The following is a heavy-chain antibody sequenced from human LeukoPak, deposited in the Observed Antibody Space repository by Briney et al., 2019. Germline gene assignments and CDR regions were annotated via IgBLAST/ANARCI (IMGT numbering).Heavy chain of an antibody. CDR2: INHSGST. V-gene: IGHV4-34*01. J-gene: IGHJ5*02. Sequence: PSETLSLTCAVYSGSFSGYYWNWIRQPPGKGLEWIGEINHSGSTNYNPSLKSRVTISVDTSKNQFSLKLSPVTAADTAVYYCASGYSARRDWFDPWGQGTLVTVSS. D-gene: IGHD5-12*01. CDR1: SGSFSGYY. CDR3: ASGYSARRDWFDP.